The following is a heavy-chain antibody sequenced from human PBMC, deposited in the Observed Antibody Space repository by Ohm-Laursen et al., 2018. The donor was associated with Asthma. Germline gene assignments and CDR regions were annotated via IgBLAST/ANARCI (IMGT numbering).Heavy chain of an antibody. Sequence: RSLRLSCTASGFTFRSYAIHWVRQAPGKGLEWVSIITSDGSWTSYADSVKGRLTISRDNSKNTLYLQMNSLRAEDTAVYYCARRMYYFDYWGQGTLATVSS. J-gene: IGHJ4*02. CDR2: ITSDGSWT. CDR1: GFTFRSYA. CDR3: ARRMYYFDY. V-gene: IGHV3-30-3*01. D-gene: IGHD2-8*01.